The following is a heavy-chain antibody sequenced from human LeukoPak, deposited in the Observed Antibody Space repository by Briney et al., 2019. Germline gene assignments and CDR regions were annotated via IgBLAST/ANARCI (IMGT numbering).Heavy chain of an antibody. CDR1: GGSISSSSYY. D-gene: IGHD6-6*01. V-gene: IGHV4-39*01. CDR3: ARRPIQLVLQSLLGYYGMDV. Sequence: PSETLSLTCTVSGGSISSSSYYWGWIRQPPGKGLEWIGSIYYSGSTYYNPSLKSRVTISVDTSKNQFSLKLSSVTAADTAVYYCARRPIQLVLQSLLGYYGMDVWGQGTTVTVSS. CDR2: IYYSGST. J-gene: IGHJ6*02.